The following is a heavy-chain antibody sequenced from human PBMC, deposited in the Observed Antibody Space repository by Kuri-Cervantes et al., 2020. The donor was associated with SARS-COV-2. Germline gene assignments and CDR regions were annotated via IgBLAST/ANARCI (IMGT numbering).Heavy chain of an antibody. CDR2: IIPIFGTA. V-gene: IGHV1-69*13. Sequence: SVKVSCKASGGTFSSYAIGWVRQAPGQGLEWMGGIIPIFGTANYAQKFQGRVTITADESTSTAYMELSSLRSEDTAVYYCARETFRDGFKFSFDYWGQGTLVTVSS. J-gene: IGHJ4*02. CDR1: GGTFSSYA. D-gene: IGHD5-24*01. CDR3: ARETFRDGFKFSFDY.